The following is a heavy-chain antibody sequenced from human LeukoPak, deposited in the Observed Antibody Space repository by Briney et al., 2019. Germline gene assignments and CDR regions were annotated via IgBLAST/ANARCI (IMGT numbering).Heavy chain of an antibody. CDR3: ARGGGDWYMDV. Sequence: PSETLSLTCTVSGGSISNYYWSWIRQPPGKGLEWIGEINHSGSTNYNPSLKSRVTISVDTSKNQFSLKLSSVTAADTAVYYCARGGGDWYMDVWGKGTTVTISS. CDR2: INHSGST. V-gene: IGHV4-34*01. CDR1: GGSISNYY. J-gene: IGHJ6*03. D-gene: IGHD2-21*02.